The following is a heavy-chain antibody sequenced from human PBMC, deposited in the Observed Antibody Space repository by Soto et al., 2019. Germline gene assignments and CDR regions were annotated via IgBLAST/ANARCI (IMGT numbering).Heavy chain of an antibody. CDR2: IYYSGRT. Sequence: PSETLSLTCTVSGGSISSYYWSWIRQPPGKGLEWIGYIYYSGRTNYNPSPKSRVTISVDTAKNQFSLKLSSVTAADTAIYYCARRYGYAFDIWGQGTMVTVSS. V-gene: IGHV4-59*08. D-gene: IGHD5-18*01. CDR1: GGSISSYY. J-gene: IGHJ3*02. CDR3: ARRYGYAFDI.